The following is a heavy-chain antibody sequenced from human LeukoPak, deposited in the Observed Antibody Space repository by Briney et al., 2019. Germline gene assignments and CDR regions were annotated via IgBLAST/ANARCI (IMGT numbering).Heavy chain of an antibody. CDR3: ARRIPNYCDSSGLFDY. CDR1: GGSISTYY. J-gene: IGHJ4*02. V-gene: IGHV4-59*08. D-gene: IGHD3-22*01. CDR2: VYYSGST. Sequence: SETLSLTCSVSGGSISTYYWSWIRQPPRKGLEWIGYVYYSGSTNYNPSLRSRVTISVDTSKNQYSLKLSSVTAADTAVYYCARRIPNYCDSSGLFDYWGQGTLVTVSS.